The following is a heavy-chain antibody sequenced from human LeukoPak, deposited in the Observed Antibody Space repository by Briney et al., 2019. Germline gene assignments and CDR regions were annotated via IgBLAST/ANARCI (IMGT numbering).Heavy chain of an antibody. CDR3: ARDRRFLEWLLYFDY. J-gene: IGHJ4*02. Sequence: PGGSLRLSCAASGFTFSSYAMHWVRQAPGKGLEWVAVISYDGSNKYYADSVKGRFTISRDNSKNTLYLQMNSLRAEDTAVYYCARDRRFLEWLLYFDYWGQGTLVTVSS. D-gene: IGHD3-3*01. V-gene: IGHV3-30-3*01. CDR2: ISYDGSNK. CDR1: GFTFSSYA.